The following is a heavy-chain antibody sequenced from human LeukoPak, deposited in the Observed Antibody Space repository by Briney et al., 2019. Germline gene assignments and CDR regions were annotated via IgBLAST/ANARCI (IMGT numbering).Heavy chain of an antibody. V-gene: IGHV1-46*01. J-gene: IGHJ4*02. CDR1: GYTFTSYY. CDR2: IDPSGGST. CDR3: AKYGGYYFYV. D-gene: IGHD3-22*01. Sequence: GASVKVSCKASGYTFTSYYMHWVRQAPGQGLEWMGIIDPSGGSTSYAQKFQGRVTITADKSTSTAYMELSSLRSEDTAVYYCAKYGGYYFYVWGQGTLVTVSS.